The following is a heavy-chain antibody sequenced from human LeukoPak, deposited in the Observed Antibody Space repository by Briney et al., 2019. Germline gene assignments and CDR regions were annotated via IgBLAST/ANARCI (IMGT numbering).Heavy chain of an antibody. Sequence: ASVKVSCKGSGYTFTIYYMHWVRQAPGQGLEWMGIINPSGGSTSYAQKFQGRVTMTRDMSTSTVYMELSSLRSEDTAVYYCARASQLWLADYWGQGTLVTVSS. CDR2: INPSGGST. D-gene: IGHD5-18*01. CDR3: ARASQLWLADY. CDR1: GYTFTIYY. J-gene: IGHJ4*02. V-gene: IGHV1-46*01.